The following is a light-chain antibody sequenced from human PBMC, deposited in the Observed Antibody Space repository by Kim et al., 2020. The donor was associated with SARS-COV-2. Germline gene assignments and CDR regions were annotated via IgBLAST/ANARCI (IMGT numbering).Light chain of an antibody. CDR2: KAS. V-gene: IGKV1-5*03. J-gene: IGKJ1*01. CDR1: QNINKW. CDR3: QHYAGTLWT. Sequence: DVQMTQSPSTLSASVGDRVTITCRASQNINKWLAWYQQKPGKAPSLLIYKASTLESGVPSRFSGSGSGTEFTLTISSLQPDDFATYYCQHYAGTLWTVGQGTKVDIK.